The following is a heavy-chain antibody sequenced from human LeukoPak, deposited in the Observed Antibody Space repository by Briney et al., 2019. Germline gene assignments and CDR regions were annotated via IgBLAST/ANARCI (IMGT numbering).Heavy chain of an antibody. J-gene: IGHJ4*02. CDR1: GFKLIGYS. CDR3: AKEGDNTGYRYFDD. Sequence: GSLRLSCAASGFKLIGYSMNWVRQAPGKGLEWASYINSSSGTIIYADSVKGRFTISRDNAKNSLYLQMNSLRAEDTAVYYCAKEGDNTGYRYFDDWGQGTLVTVSS. V-gene: IGHV3-48*04. D-gene: IGHD3-22*01. CDR2: INSSSGTI.